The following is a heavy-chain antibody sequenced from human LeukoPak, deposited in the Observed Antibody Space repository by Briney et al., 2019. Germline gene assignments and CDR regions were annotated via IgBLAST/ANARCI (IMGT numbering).Heavy chain of an antibody. CDR1: GFSLSTSGVG. J-gene: IGHJ5*02. V-gene: IGHV2-5*02. Sequence: SGPTLVKPTQTLTLTCTFSGFSLSTSGVGVGWIRQPPGKALEWLALIYWDDDKPYSPSLKSRLTITKDTSKKQVVLTMTNMDPVDTGAYYCAHSRLGQAEYDPWGQGTLVNVSS. CDR3: AHSRLGQAEYDP. CDR2: IYWDDDK. D-gene: IGHD3-16*01.